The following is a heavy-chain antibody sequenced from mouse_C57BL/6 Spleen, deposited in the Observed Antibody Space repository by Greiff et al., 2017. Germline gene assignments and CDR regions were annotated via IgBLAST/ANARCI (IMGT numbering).Heavy chain of an antibody. CDR1: GYTFTDYY. CDR2: INPNNGGT. J-gene: IGHJ4*01. V-gene: IGHV1-26*01. D-gene: IGHD2-1*01. Sequence: VQLQQSGPELVKPGASVKISCKASGYTFTDYYMNWVKQSHGKSLEWIGDINPNNGGTSYNQKFKGKATLTVDKSSSTAYMELRSLTSEDSAVYYCARERGNYGAMDYWGQGTSVTAAS. CDR3: ARERGNYGAMDY.